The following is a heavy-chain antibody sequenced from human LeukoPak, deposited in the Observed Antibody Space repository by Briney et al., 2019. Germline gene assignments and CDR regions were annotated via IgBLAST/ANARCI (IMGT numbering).Heavy chain of an antibody. Sequence: PGGSLRLSCAASGFTFSTYAMSWVRQAPGKGLEWVSAVGGDGFSTFYADSVKGRFSISRDNSKNTLYLQMNSLRAADTAVYYCAKFRVVTTSRGVGLDYWGQGTLVTVSS. V-gene: IGHV3-23*01. CDR2: VGGDGFST. CDR1: GFTFSTYA. CDR3: AKFRVVTTSRGVGLDY. J-gene: IGHJ4*02. D-gene: IGHD3-22*01.